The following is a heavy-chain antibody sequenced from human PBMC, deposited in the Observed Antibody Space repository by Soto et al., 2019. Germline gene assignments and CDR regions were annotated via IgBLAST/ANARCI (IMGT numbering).Heavy chain of an antibody. J-gene: IGHJ6*02. Sequence: SETLSLTCTVSGDSISSGGYYWSWIRQHPGKGLEWIGYIYYSGSTFYNPSLKSRVTISVDTSKNQFSLKLSSVTAADTAVYYCAASCVGCGGFNYYGMDVWGQGTTVTVSS. V-gene: IGHV4-31*03. CDR3: AASCVGCGGFNYYGMDV. CDR1: GDSISSGGYY. CDR2: IYYSGST. D-gene: IGHD2-21*01.